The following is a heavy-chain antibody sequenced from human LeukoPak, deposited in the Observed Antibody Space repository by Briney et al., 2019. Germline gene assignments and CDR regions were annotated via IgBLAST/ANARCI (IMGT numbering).Heavy chain of an antibody. CDR2: ISAYNGNT. CDR3: ATFSAGDFDY. CDR1: GGTFSSYG. D-gene: IGHD6-13*01. J-gene: IGHJ4*02. Sequence: ASVKVSCKASGGTFSSYGISWVRQAPGQGLEWMGWISAYNGNTNYAQKLQGRVTMTTDTSTSTAYMELRSLRSDDTAVYYCATFSAGDFDYWGQGTLVTVSS. V-gene: IGHV1-18*04.